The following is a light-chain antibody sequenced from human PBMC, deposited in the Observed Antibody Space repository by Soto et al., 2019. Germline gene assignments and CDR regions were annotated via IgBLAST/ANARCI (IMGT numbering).Light chain of an antibody. CDR1: PEVCSY. J-gene: IGKJ3*01. Sequence: EIGFTQSPGTPSLFPRGKAPPPLQASPEVCSYLAWYQQKPGQAPRLLIYDASTRATGIPARFSGSGSGTDFTLTISSLEPEDSAVYYCQQRSNWLTFGPGTKVDIK. V-gene: IGKV3-11*01. CDR3: QQRSNWLT. CDR2: DAS.